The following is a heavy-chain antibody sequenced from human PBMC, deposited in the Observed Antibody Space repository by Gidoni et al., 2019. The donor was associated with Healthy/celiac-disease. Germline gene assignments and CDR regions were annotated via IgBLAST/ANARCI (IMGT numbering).Heavy chain of an antibody. CDR2: ISYSGST. J-gene: IGHJ6*02. CDR3: ARDRAGHCSGGSCYLYYYYGMDV. D-gene: IGHD2-15*01. Sequence: QVQLQESGPGLVKPSETLSLTCTVSGGSISSYYWSWIRQPPGKGLEWIGYISYSGSTNYNPSLKSRVTISVDTSKNQFSLKLSSVTAADTAVYYCARDRAGHCSGGSCYLYYYYGMDVWGQGTTVTVSS. V-gene: IGHV4-59*01. CDR1: GGSISSYY.